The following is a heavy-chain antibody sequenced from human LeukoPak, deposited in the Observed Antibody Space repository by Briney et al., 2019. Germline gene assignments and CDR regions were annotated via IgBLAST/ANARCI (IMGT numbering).Heavy chain of an antibody. J-gene: IGHJ4*02. V-gene: IGHV3-30-3*01. CDR1: GFTFSSYA. CDR3: ASRRPSLPPDC. Sequence: PGGSLGLSCAASGFTFSSYAMHWVRQAPGKGLEWVAVISYDGSNKYYADSVKGRFTISRDNSKNTLYLQMNSLRAEDTAVYYCASRRPSLPPDCWGQGALVTVSS. CDR2: ISYDGSNK.